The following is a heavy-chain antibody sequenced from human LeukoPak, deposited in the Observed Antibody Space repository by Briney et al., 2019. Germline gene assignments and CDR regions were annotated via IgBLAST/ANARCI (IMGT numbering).Heavy chain of an antibody. CDR3: ARGSGAYYYGSYYMDV. CDR1: GGSISSYY. V-gene: IGHV4-59*01. D-gene: IGHD3-10*01. J-gene: IGHJ6*03. Sequence: SETLSLTCTVSGGSISSYYWSWTRQPPGKGLEWIGYIYYSGSTNYNPSLRSRVTISLATSKNQFSLELSSVTAADTAVYYCARGSGAYYYGSYYMDVWGKGTTVTISS. CDR2: IYYSGST.